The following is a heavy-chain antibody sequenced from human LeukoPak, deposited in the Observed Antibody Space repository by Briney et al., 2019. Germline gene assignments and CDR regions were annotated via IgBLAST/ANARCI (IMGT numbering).Heavy chain of an antibody. D-gene: IGHD3-22*01. CDR2: IYHSGST. CDR3: ARTYDSSGYYYYFDY. V-gene: IGHV4-30-2*01. J-gene: IGHJ4*02. Sequence: KDSETLSLTCAVSGGPISSGGYSWSWIRQPPGKGLEWIGYIYHSGSTYYNPSLKSRVTISLDRSKNQFSLKLSSVTAADTAVYYCARTYDSSGYYYYFDYWGQGTLVTVSS. CDR1: GGPISSGGYS.